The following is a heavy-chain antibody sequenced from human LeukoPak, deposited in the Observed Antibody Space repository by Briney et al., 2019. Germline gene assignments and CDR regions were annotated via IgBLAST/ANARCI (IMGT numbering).Heavy chain of an antibody. D-gene: IGHD3-3*01. J-gene: IGHJ6*03. CDR3: WSSANYYYYYMDV. V-gene: IGHV3-11*04. Sequence: GGSLRLSCAASGFTFSDYYMSWIRQAPGKGLEWVSYISSSGSTIYYADSVKGRFTISRDNAKNSLYLQMNSLRAEDTAVYYCWSSANYYYYYMDVWGKGTTATVSS. CDR2: ISSSGSTI. CDR1: GFTFSDYY.